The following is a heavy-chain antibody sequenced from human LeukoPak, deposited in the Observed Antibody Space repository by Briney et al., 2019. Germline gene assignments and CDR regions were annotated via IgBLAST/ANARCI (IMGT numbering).Heavy chain of an antibody. CDR1: GYTFTGYY. D-gene: IGHD3-10*01. CDR2: IIPIFGTA. Sequence: PMASVKVSCKASGYTFTGYYMHWVRQAPGQGLEWMGGIIPIFGTANYAQKFQGRVTITADESTSTAYMELSSLRSEDTAVYYCARDGRFGRDLYYYMDVWGKGTTVTISS. J-gene: IGHJ6*03. V-gene: IGHV1-69*13. CDR3: ARDGRFGRDLYYYMDV.